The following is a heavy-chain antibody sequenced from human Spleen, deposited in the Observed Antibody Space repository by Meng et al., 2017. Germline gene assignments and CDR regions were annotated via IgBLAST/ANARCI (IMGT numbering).Heavy chain of an antibody. V-gene: IGHV4-34*01. CDR2: INHSGST. J-gene: IGHJ4*02. Sequence: QVQLQPWGAGLLQPSETLSPTCVVSGGSFSDYYWSVIRQPPGKGLEWIGEINHSGSTNYNPSLESRATISVDTSQNNLSLKLSSVTAADSAVYYCARGPTTMAHDFDYWGQGTLVTVSS. D-gene: IGHD4-11*01. CDR1: GGSFSDYY. CDR3: ARGPTTMAHDFDY.